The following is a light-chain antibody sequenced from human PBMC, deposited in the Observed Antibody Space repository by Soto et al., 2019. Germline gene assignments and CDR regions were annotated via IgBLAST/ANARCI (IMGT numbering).Light chain of an antibody. CDR3: TSFTTSDTFV. CDR1: SNDVGHFNY. J-gene: IGLJ1*01. Sequence: QSVLAQPASVSGSPGQSITISCTGTSNDVGHFNYVSWFQQHPGKAPKLLIFDVNNWPSGVSDRFSGSKSGNTASLTISGLQPDDEADYYCTSFTTSDTFVFGSGTKVTVL. V-gene: IGLV2-14*03. CDR2: DVN.